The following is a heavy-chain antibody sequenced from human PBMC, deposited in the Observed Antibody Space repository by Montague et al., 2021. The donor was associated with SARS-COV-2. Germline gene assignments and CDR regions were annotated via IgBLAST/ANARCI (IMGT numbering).Heavy chain of an antibody. CDR1: GFTFNNFG. V-gene: IGHV3-30*18. CDR2: ISYEGSIQ. CDR3: AKDATIFWFERGRGTFDY. Sequence: LSLSASGFTFNNFGMHWVRQAPGQGLEWVAVISYEGSIQYYADSVKGRFTISRDWSKSTLYLQMSSLRAEDTAVYYCAKDATIFWFERGRGTFDYWGRGTLVAVSS. J-gene: IGHJ4*02. D-gene: IGHD3-10*01.